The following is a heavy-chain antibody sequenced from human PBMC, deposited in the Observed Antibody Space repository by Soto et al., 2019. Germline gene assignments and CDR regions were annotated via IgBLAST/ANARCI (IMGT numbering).Heavy chain of an antibody. CDR1: GYTFTSYG. J-gene: IGHJ4*02. CDR2: ISGYNGNT. D-gene: IGHD4-17*01. Sequence: QVQLVQSGAEVKKPGASVKVSCKASGYTFTSYGISWVRQAPGQGLEWMGGISGYNGNTKYAQNLQGRVTMTTDTSTRTAHVELRSLRSDDTAVYYCARVDRTTVTRKDYWGQGTLVTVSS. CDR3: ARVDRTTVTRKDY. V-gene: IGHV1-18*01.